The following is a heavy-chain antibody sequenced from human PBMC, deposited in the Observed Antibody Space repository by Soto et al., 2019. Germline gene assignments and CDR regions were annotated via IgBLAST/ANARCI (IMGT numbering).Heavy chain of an antibody. CDR1: GGSIRDGF. CDR2: IYYSGRT. Sequence: SETLSLACTVSGGSIRDGFWTWIRQPPGKGRGWIGYIYYSGRTNYNPSLKSRVSISVDTSKNHFSLQLRSVTAADTAVYYCARVGGDDFGDSGGFDYWGQGTLVTVSS. V-gene: IGHV4-59*01. D-gene: IGHD4-17*01. CDR3: ARVGGDDFGDSGGFDY. J-gene: IGHJ4*02.